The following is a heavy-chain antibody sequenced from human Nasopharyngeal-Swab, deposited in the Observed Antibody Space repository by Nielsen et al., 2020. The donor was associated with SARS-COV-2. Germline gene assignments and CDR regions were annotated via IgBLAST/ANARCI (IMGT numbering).Heavy chain of an antibody. V-gene: IGHV7-4-1*02. J-gene: IGHJ4*02. CDR3: AKDYSSDSSGPFDY. CDR2: INTNTGNP. D-gene: IGHD3-22*01. CDR1: GYTFTSYA. Sequence: ASVKVSCRASGYTFTSYAMNWVRQAPGQGLEWMGWINTNTGNPTYAQGFTGRFVFSLDTSVSTAYLQISSLKAEDTAVYYCAKDYSSDSSGPFDYWGQGTLVTVSS.